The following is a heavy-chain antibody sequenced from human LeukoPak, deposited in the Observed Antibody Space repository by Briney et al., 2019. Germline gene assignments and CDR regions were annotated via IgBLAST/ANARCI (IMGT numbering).Heavy chain of an antibody. V-gene: IGHV1-46*01. CDR3: ARAYSSGWYVEVYFDY. Sequence: ASVSVSFTASGYTFTSYYMHWVGQAPGQGLEGRGVINPSGGSTSYAQKFQGRVTMTRDTSTSTVYMELSSLRSEDTAVYYCARAYSSGWYVEVYFDYWGQGTLVTVSS. J-gene: IGHJ4*02. CDR1: GYTFTSYY. CDR2: INPSGGST. D-gene: IGHD6-19*01.